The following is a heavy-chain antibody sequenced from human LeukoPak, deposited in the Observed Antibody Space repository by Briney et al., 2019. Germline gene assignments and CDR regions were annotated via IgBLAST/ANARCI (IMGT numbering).Heavy chain of an antibody. CDR1: GFIFSPYA. V-gene: IGHV3-64D*06. CDR3: VKDRWVNH. D-gene: IGHD3-22*01. Sequence: GGSLRLSCSASGFIFSPYAMHWVRQAPGKGLEYVSSISSEGKTTYYADSVKGRFTISRDNSKNTLYLQMSSLRPEDTAVYYCVKDRWVNHWGQGTLVTVSS. J-gene: IGHJ5*02. CDR2: ISSEGKTT.